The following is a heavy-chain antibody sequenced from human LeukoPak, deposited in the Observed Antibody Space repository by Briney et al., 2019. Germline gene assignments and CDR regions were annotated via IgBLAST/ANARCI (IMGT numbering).Heavy chain of an antibody. V-gene: IGHV3-23*01. J-gene: IGHJ4*02. D-gene: IGHD4-17*01. Sequence: GGSLRLSCAASGFTFSSYAMSWVRQAPGKGLEWVSAISGSGGSTYYADSVKGRFTISRDNSKNTLYLQMNSLRAEDTAVYYSANSVTTVTTAFDYWGQGTLVTVSS. CDR2: ISGSGGST. CDR3: ANSVTTVTTAFDY. CDR1: GFTFSSYA.